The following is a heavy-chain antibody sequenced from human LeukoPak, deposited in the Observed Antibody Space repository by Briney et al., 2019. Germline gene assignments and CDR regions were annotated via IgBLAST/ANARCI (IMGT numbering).Heavy chain of an antibody. D-gene: IGHD3-10*01. V-gene: IGHV3-74*01. J-gene: IGHJ4*02. Sequence: PGGSPRLSCAASGFSFNSYWMFWVRQVPGKRPVWVSRISSDGSSTSYADSVKGRFTISRDNAKNTLYLQMNSLRADDTAVYYCTTTFDSGSYYPYWGQGTLVTVSS. CDR1: GFSFNSYW. CDR3: TTTFDSGSYYPY. CDR2: ISSDGSST.